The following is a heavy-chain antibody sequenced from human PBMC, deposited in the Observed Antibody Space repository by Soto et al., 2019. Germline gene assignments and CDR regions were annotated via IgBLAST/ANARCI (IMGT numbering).Heavy chain of an antibody. Sequence: WGSLRFACASSVFTFSSYAMCWVRQGPGKGLESVAVVSLGGSTHYADSVRGRFTISRDNSKNTLSLQMNSLTAEDTAVYFCAKRRGAGGHFDYWGQGAMVTVSS. J-gene: IGHJ4*02. CDR2: VSLGGST. D-gene: IGHD2-15*01. CDR1: VFTFSSYA. CDR3: AKRRGAGGHFDY. V-gene: IGHV3-23*01.